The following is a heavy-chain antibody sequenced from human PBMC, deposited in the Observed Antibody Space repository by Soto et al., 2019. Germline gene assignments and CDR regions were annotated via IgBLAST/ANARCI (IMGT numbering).Heavy chain of an antibody. J-gene: IGHJ6*02. V-gene: IGHV4-34*01. CDR3: ARGSRYPFTMVRGVPLSRGYGMDV. CDR2: INHSGST. D-gene: IGHD3-10*01. CDR1: GGSFSGYY. Sequence: SETLSLTCAVYGGSFSGYYWSWIRQPPGKGLEWIGEINHSGSTNYNPSLKSRVTISVDTSKNQFSLKLSSVTAADTAVYYCARGSRYPFTMVRGVPLSRGYGMDVWGQGTTVTVSS.